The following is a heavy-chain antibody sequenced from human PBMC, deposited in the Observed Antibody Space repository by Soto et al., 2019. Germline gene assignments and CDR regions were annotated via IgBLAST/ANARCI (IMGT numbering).Heavy chain of an antibody. CDR2: IYYSGTT. CDR3: ARLARFDLYFDY. D-gene: IGHD3-3*01. Sequence: KPSETLSLTCTVSGDSITNSGYFWAWIRQPPGKGLEWIGSIYYSGTTYSHPSLNSRVTVSVDTSKNQFSLKLFSLTAADTAVYYCARLARFDLYFDYWGQGILVTVSS. CDR1: GDSITNSGYF. J-gene: IGHJ4*02. V-gene: IGHV4-39*01.